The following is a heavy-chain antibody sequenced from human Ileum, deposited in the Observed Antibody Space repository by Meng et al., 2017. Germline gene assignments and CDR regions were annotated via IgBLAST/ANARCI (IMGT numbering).Heavy chain of an antibody. CDR3: TNDRLNH. Sequence: EGQLVESGGGLAPPGGSLRLSCTASGFPFTDHWMHWVRQGPGKGPVWVSRIDPDGSDPTYADSVKGRFSISRDNAKNTVYLQMNSLRAEDPALYYCTNDRLNHWGQGALVTVSS. J-gene: IGHJ1*01. CDR2: IDPDGSDP. D-gene: IGHD1-1*01. V-gene: IGHV3-74*03. CDR1: GFPFTDHW.